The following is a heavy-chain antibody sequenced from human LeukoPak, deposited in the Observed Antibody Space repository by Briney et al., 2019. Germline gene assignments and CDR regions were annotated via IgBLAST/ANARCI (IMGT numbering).Heavy chain of an antibody. J-gene: IGHJ4*02. CDR2: INPSGGST. V-gene: IGHV1-46*01. D-gene: IGHD3-22*01. CDR1: GYTFTSYY. Sequence: ASVKVSCKASGYTFTSYYMHWVRQAPGQGLEWMGIINPSGGSTSYAQKFQDRVTMTRDTSTSTVYMELSSLRSEDTAVYYCARPKYYYDSSAPLYYWGQGTLVTVSS. CDR3: ARPKYYYDSSAPLYY.